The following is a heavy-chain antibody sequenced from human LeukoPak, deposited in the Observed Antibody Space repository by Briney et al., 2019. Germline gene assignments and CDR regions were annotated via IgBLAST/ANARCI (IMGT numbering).Heavy chain of an antibody. V-gene: IGHV3-30*18. Sequence: GRSLRLSCAASGFTFSSYGMHWVRQAPGKGLEWVAVISYDGSNKYYADSVKGRFTISRDNSKNTLYLQMNSLRAEDTAVYYCAKDWDTAMVTVFDYWGQGTLVTVSS. CDR2: ISYDGSNK. J-gene: IGHJ4*02. CDR1: GFTFSSYG. D-gene: IGHD5-18*01. CDR3: AKDWDTAMVTVFDY.